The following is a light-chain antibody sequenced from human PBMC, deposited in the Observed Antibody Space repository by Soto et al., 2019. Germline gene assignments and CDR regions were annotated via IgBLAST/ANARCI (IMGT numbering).Light chain of an antibody. CDR3: SSYADSNDRVV. Sequence: QSALTQPPSASGSPGQSVTISCTGTSSDVGGYNYVSWYQQHPGKAPKLMIYEVTKRPSGVPGRFSGSKSGNTASLTVSGLQAEDEADYYCSSYADSNDRVVFGGGTKVTVL. CDR2: EVT. J-gene: IGLJ2*01. V-gene: IGLV2-8*01. CDR1: SSDVGGYNY.